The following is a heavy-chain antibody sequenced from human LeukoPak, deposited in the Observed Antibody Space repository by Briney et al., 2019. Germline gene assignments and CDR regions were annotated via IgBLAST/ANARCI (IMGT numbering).Heavy chain of an antibody. J-gene: IGHJ4*02. V-gene: IGHV1-2*02. CDR1: GYTFSGYY. CDR2: MNPNSGAT. CDR3: ARSGITTIPNFDY. D-gene: IGHD5-12*01. Sequence: ASVKVSCKASGYTFSGYYIHWVRQAPGQGLEWMGWMNPNSGATNNAQKFQGRVTLSRDTSISTAYMELSKLRSDDTAVYYCARSGITTIPNFDYWDQGTLVTVSS.